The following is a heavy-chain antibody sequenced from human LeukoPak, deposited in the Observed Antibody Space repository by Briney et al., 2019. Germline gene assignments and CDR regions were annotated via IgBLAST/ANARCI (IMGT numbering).Heavy chain of an antibody. Sequence: PGGSLRLSCAASGFTFSSYAMHWVRQAPGKGLEWVAVISYDGDNKYYADSVKGRFTISRDNSKNTLYLQMNTLRAEDTAVYYCAREGRPCPFCLTGYYMTSNWFDPWGQGTLVTVSS. CDR3: AREGRPCPFCLTGYYMTSNWFDP. V-gene: IGHV3-30-3*01. CDR1: GFTFSSYA. J-gene: IGHJ5*02. D-gene: IGHD3-9*01. CDR2: ISYDGDNK.